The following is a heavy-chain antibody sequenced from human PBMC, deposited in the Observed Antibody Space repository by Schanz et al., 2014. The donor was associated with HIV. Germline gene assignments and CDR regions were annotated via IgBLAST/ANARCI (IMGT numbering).Heavy chain of an antibody. CDR3: ARVLGWTAHYFDH. V-gene: IGHV3-21*01. Sequence: EVQLVEFGRGLVQPGGSLRLSCEASGFTFDSQSMNWVRQAPGKGLEWVSSISSGSDYTYYAESLTGRFTISRDNAKNSLYLQMKSLKAEDTAVYYCARVLGWTAHYFDHWGQGTLVTVSS. D-gene: IGHD2-21*02. CDR2: ISSGSDYT. CDR1: GFTFDSQS. J-gene: IGHJ4*02.